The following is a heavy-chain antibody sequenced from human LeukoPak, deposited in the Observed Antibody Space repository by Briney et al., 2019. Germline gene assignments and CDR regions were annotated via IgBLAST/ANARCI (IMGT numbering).Heavy chain of an antibody. Sequence: PSETLSLTCAVYGGSFSGYYWSWIRQPPGKGLEWIGEINHSGSTNYNPSLKSRVTISVDTSKNQFSLKLTSVTAADTAVYYCARETSQKGAHYMDVWGKGTTIAISS. CDR2: INHSGST. CDR1: GGSFSGYY. CDR3: ARETSQKGAHYMDV. V-gene: IGHV4-34*01. D-gene: IGHD3-16*01. J-gene: IGHJ6*03.